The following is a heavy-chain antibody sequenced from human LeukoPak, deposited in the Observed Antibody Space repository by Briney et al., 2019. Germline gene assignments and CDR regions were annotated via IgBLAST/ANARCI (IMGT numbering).Heavy chain of an antibody. CDR2: ISSSGSTI. V-gene: IGHV3-48*04. J-gene: IGHJ4*02. Sequence: GGSLRLSCAASGLTFSSYAMSWVRQAPGKGLEWVSYISSSGSTIYYADSVKGRFTISRDNAKNSLYLQMYSLRAEDTAVYYCARDSVGDYYDSSGYALGYWGQGTLVTVSS. D-gene: IGHD3-22*01. CDR3: ARDSVGDYYDSSGYALGY. CDR1: GLTFSSYA.